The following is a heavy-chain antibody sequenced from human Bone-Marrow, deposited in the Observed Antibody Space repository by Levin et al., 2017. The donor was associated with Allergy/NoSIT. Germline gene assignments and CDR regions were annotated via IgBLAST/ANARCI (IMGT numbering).Heavy chain of an antibody. D-gene: IGHD3-10*01. CDR2: INPNSGGT. CDR3: AREFDGSGSYYKGAPLWY. V-gene: IGHV1-2*02. CDR1: GYTFTGYY. Sequence: ASVKVSCKASGYTFTGYYMHWVRQAPGQGLEWMGWINPNSGGTNYAQKFQGRVTMTRDTSISTAYMELSRLRSDDTAVYYCAREFDGSGSYYKGAPLWYWGQGTLVTVSS. J-gene: IGHJ4*02.